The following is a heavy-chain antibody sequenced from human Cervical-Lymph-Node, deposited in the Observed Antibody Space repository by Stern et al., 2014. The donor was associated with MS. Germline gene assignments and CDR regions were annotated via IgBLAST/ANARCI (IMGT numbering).Heavy chain of an antibody. CDR2: ISYDGTKK. CDR1: GFTFSGYA. Sequence: VQLVESGGGVVQPGRSLRLSCAASGFTFSGYAIHWVRQAPGKGLEWGAGISYDGTKKYYADSVKGRLSISRDNSKTTLDLQMNSLGIDDTAVYHCAREAWDYWSAYYPRNWCDPWGQGTLVTVTS. D-gene: IGHD3-3*01. CDR3: AREAWDYWSAYYPRNWCDP. V-gene: IGHV3-30*03. J-gene: IGHJ5*02.